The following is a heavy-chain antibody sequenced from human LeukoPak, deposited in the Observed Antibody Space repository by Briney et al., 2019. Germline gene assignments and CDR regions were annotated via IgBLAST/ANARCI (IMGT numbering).Heavy chain of an antibody. CDR3: AKDGQL. J-gene: IGHJ4*02. Sequence: GGSLRLSCVVSGFTISSYAMSWVRQAPGKGLEWVSGISGSGGSTYYADSVKGRVTISRDNSKNTLYLQMNSLRAGDTAVYYCAKDGQLRGQGTLVTVSS. CDR2: ISGSGGST. CDR1: GFTISSYA. V-gene: IGHV3-23*01. D-gene: IGHD5-24*01.